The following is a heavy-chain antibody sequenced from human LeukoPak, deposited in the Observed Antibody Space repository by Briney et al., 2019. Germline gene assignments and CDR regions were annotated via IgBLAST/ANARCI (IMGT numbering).Heavy chain of an antibody. D-gene: IGHD1-26*01. V-gene: IGHV3-30-3*01. CDR3: ARDPLGVGAKSPAFDI. Sequence: GGSLRLSCAASGFTFSSYAMHWVRQAPGKGLEWVAVISYDGSNKYYADSVKGRFTISRDNSKNTLYLQMNSLRAEDTAVYYFARDPLGVGAKSPAFDIWGQGTMVTVSS. CDR1: GFTFSSYA. CDR2: ISYDGSNK. J-gene: IGHJ3*02.